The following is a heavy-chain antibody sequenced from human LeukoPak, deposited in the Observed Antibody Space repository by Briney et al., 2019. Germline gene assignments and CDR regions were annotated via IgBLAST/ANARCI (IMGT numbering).Heavy chain of an antibody. CDR2: IYYSGST. Sequence: SETLSLTCTVSGGSISSYYWSWIRQPPGKGLEWIGYIYYSGSTNYNPSLKSRVTISVDTSKNQFSLKLSSVTAADTAVYYCARGSLKERYYYDSSGPFDYWGQGTLVTVSS. CDR1: GGSISSYY. D-gene: IGHD3-22*01. CDR3: ARGSLKERYYYDSSGPFDY. V-gene: IGHV4-59*01. J-gene: IGHJ4*02.